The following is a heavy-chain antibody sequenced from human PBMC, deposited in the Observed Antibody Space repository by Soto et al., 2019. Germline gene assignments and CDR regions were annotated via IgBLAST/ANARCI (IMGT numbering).Heavy chain of an antibody. J-gene: IGHJ4*02. CDR1: GYNLAGYW. D-gene: IGHD3-3*01. Sequence: WESLTISCKGSGYNLAGYWISWVRQMPGKGLELTGIIYPSDSDTRYRPSFQGQVTISADKSISSAYLQWSSLRASDTAMYYCARGGVSTRTFDYWGQGTPVTVSS. CDR2: IYPSDSDT. V-gene: IGHV5-51*01. CDR3: ARGGVSTRTFDY.